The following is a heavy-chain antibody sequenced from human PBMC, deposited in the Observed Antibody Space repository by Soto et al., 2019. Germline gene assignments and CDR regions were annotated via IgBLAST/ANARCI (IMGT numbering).Heavy chain of an antibody. CDR3: ARHLSDSGCDLNS. D-gene: IGHD5-12*01. V-gene: IGHV4-39*01. CDR2: IYYSGST. Sequence: PSDTLSLTCTVSGGSISSSDSYWGWIRQPPGKGLEWIGSIYYSGSTYYNPSLRSRVSIPVDTSKNQFSLNLTSVTAADTAVYYCARHLSDSGCDLNSWGQGTLVTVSS. CDR1: GGSISSSDSY. J-gene: IGHJ5*01.